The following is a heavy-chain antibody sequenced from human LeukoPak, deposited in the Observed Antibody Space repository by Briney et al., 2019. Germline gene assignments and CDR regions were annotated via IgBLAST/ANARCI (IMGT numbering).Heavy chain of an antibody. J-gene: IGHJ3*02. V-gene: IGHV4-39*07. Sequence: SETLSLTCTVSGGSISSSSYYWGWIRQPPGKGLEWIGNIYYSGSTYYNPSLKSRVTISVDTSKNQFSLKLSSVTAADTAVYYCALLVPRDIGAFDIWGQGTMVTVSS. D-gene: IGHD5-12*01. CDR1: GGSISSSSYY. CDR3: ALLVPRDIGAFDI. CDR2: IYYSGST.